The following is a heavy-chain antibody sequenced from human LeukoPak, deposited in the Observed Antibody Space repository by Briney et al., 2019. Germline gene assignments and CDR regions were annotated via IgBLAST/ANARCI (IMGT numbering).Heavy chain of an antibody. CDR3: AKRLYDFWSGYYFSTFDY. CDR2: ISGSGGST. V-gene: IGHV3-23*01. J-gene: IGHJ4*02. CDR1: GFTFDDYA. D-gene: IGHD3-3*01. Sequence: GGSLRLSCAASGFTFDDYAMHWVRQAPGKGLEWVSGISGSGGSTYYADSVKGRFTISRDNSKNTLYLQMNSLRAEDTAVYYCAKRLYDFWSGYYFSTFDYWGQGTLVTVSS.